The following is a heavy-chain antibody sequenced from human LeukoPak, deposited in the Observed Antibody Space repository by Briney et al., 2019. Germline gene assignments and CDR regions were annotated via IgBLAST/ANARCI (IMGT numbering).Heavy chain of an antibody. J-gene: IGHJ2*01. CDR1: GFTFSSYS. Sequence: GSLRLSCAASGFTFSSYSMNWVRQAPGKGLEWVSSISSSSSYIYYADSVKGRFTISRDNAKNSLYLQMNSLRAEDTAVYYCARDPISAYGEVWYFDLWGRGTLVTVSS. CDR2: ISSSSSYI. D-gene: IGHD4-17*01. CDR3: ARDPISAYGEVWYFDL. V-gene: IGHV3-21*01.